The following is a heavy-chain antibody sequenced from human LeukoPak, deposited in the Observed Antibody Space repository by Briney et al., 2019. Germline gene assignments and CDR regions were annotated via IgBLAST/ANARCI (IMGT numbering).Heavy chain of an antibody. J-gene: IGHJ4*02. CDR1: GFTFSSYS. CDR3: ASAAGSAENKYYYDSSGYYYPFDY. V-gene: IGHV3-21*04. D-gene: IGHD3-22*01. Sequence: PGGSLRLSCAASGFTFSSYSMNWVRQAPGKGLEWVSSISSSSSYIYYADSVKGRFTISRDNAKNSLYLQMNSLRSEDTAVYYCASAAGSAENKYYYDSSGYYYPFDYWGQGILVTVSS. CDR2: ISSSSSYI.